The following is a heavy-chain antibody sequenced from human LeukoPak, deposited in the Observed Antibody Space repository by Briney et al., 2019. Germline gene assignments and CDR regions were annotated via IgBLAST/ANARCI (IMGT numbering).Heavy chain of an antibody. CDR2: IYYSGST. Sequence: SETLSLTCTVSGGSISSSSYYWGWIRQPPGKGLEWIGSIYYSGSTYYNPSLKSRVTISVDTSKNQFSLKLSSVTAADTAVYYCERQPIAAAVLFDYWGQRTLVTVSS. D-gene: IGHD6-13*01. CDR3: ERQPIAAAVLFDY. J-gene: IGHJ4*02. CDR1: GGSISSSSYY. V-gene: IGHV4-39*01.